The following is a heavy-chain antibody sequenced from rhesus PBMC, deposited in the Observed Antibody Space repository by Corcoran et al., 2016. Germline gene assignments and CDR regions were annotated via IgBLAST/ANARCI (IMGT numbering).Heavy chain of an antibody. CDR2: ITYSGST. D-gene: IGHD2-21*01. CDR3: ARYCTGSGCSTFDY. Sequence: QVQLQESGPGLVKPSETLSLTCAVSGGSFSSYWWSWIRQAPGKGLEWIGYITYSGSTSYNPSLKSRVTISRDTSKNQFSLKLSSVTAADTAVYYCARYCTGSGCSTFDYWGQGVLVTVSS. V-gene: IGHV4-122*02. CDR1: GGSFSSYW. J-gene: IGHJ4*01.